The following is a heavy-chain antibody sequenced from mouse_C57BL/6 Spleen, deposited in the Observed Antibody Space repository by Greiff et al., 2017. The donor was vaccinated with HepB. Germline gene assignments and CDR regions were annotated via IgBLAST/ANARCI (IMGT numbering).Heavy chain of an antibody. D-gene: IGHD1-1*01. CDR1: GFNIKNTY. CDR3: ARNYGSSYGFDY. CDR2: IDPANGNT. J-gene: IGHJ2*01. Sequence: VHVKQSVAELVRPGASVKLSCTASGFNIKNTYMHWVKQRPEQGLEWIGRIDPANGNTKYAPKFQGKATITADTSSNTAYLQLSSLTSEDTAIYYCARNYGSSYGFDYWGQGTTLTVSS. V-gene: IGHV14-3*01.